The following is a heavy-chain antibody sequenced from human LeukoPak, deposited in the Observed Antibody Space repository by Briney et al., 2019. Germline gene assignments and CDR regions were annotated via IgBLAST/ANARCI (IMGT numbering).Heavy chain of an antibody. CDR3: ARHKVLYSWNRGVPFDY. CDR1: GGSISSSSYY. D-gene: IGHD1/OR15-1a*01. J-gene: IGHJ4*02. Sequence: SETLSLTCTVSGGSISSSSYYWGWIRQPPGKGLEWIGSIYYSGSTYYNPSLKSRVTISVDTSKNQFSLKLSSVTAADTAVYYCARHKVLYSWNRGVPFDYWGQGTLVTVSS. CDR2: IYYSGST. V-gene: IGHV4-39*01.